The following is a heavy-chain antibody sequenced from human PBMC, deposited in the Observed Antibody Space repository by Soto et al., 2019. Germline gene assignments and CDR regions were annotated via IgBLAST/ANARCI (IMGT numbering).Heavy chain of an antibody. V-gene: IGHV4-59*08. D-gene: IGHD3-22*01. J-gene: IGHJ4*02. Sequence: SETLSLTCTVSGGSISSYYWSWIRQPPGKGLEWIGYIYYSGSTNYNPSLKSRVTISVDTSKNQFSLKLSSVTAADTAVYYCARQDRDLNYYDSSGYPEYFDYWGQGTLVTVSS. CDR1: GGSISSYY. CDR2: IYYSGST. CDR3: ARQDRDLNYYDSSGYPEYFDY.